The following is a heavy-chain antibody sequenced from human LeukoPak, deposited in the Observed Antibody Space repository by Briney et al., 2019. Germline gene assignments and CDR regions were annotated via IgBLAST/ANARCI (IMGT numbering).Heavy chain of an antibody. V-gene: IGHV5-51*01. CDR3: ARGSSGSYSRWWYFDL. Sequence: KPGESLKIFCKGSGYSFTSYWIGWVRQMPGKGLEWMGIIYPGDSDTRYSPSFQGQVTISADKSISTAYLQWSSLKASDTAMYYCARGSSGSYSRWWYFDLWGRGTLVTVSS. J-gene: IGHJ2*01. CDR1: GYSFTSYW. D-gene: IGHD3-10*01. CDR2: IYPGDSDT.